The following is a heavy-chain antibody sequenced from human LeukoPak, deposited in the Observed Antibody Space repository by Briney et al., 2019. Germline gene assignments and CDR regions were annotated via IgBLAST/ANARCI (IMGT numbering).Heavy chain of an antibody. D-gene: IGHD2-15*01. Sequence: PGRCLRLSCAASGFTFSSYAMHWVRQAPGKGLEWVAVISYDGSNKYYADSVKGRFTISRDNSKNTLYLQMNSLRAEDTAVYYCARDRAGLPFDPWGQGTLVTVSS. CDR2: ISYDGSNK. CDR1: GFTFSSYA. V-gene: IGHV3-30-3*01. CDR3: ARDRAGLPFDP. J-gene: IGHJ5*02.